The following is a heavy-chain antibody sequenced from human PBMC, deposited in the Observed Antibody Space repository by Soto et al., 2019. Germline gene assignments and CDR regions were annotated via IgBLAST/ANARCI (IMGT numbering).Heavy chain of an antibody. Sequence: PSETLSLTCAVYGGSFSGYYWSWIRQPPGKGLEWIGYVYDSGSTNYNPSLKSRVTISLDTSKNQFSLKLSSVTAADTAVYYCAREWYYGSGSYYDVWGQGTTVTVSS. CDR1: GGSFSGYY. D-gene: IGHD3-10*01. CDR2: VYDSGST. J-gene: IGHJ6*02. V-gene: IGHV4-59*01. CDR3: AREWYYGSGSYYDV.